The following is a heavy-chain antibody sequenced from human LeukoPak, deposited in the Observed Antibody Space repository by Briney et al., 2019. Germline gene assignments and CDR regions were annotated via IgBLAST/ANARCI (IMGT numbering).Heavy chain of an antibody. CDR2: ISGSGGST. Sequence: PGGSLRLSCAASGFTFSSYAMSWVRQAPGKGLEWVSAISGSGGSTYYADSVKGRFTISRDNSKNTLYLQMNSLRAEDTAVYYCAKDRFIFRSYRSFFDYWGQGTLVTVSS. V-gene: IGHV3-23*01. CDR3: AKDRFIFRSYRSFFDY. CDR1: GFTFSSYA. D-gene: IGHD3-16*02. J-gene: IGHJ4*02.